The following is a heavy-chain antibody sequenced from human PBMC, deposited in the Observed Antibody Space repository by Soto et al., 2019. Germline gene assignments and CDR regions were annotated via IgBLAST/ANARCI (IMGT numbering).Heavy chain of an antibody. CDR2: INHSGST. D-gene: IGHD6-6*01. Sequence: SETLSLTCAVYSGSFSGYYWSWIRQPPGKGLEWIGEINHSGSTNYNPSLKSRVTISVDTSKNQFSLKLSSVTAADTAVYYCASYKLVWDAFDIWGQGTMVTVSS. CDR1: SGSFSGYY. J-gene: IGHJ3*02. CDR3: ASYKLVWDAFDI. V-gene: IGHV4-34*01.